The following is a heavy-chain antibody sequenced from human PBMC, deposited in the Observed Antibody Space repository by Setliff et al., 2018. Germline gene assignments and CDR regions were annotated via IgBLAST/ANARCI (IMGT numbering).Heavy chain of an antibody. V-gene: IGHV4-59*02. CDR1: GGSVSPYF. Sequence: PSETLSLTCTVSGGSVSPYFWSWIRQPPGKGLEWIGYIYHNGNTNFNPSLRSRVNMSVDTSNNQFVLNLKAATAADTAVYYCARDRTAYTYGLDVWGQGTTVTVSS. CDR2: IYHNGNT. D-gene: IGHD3-16*01. J-gene: IGHJ6*02. CDR3: ARDRTAYTYGLDV.